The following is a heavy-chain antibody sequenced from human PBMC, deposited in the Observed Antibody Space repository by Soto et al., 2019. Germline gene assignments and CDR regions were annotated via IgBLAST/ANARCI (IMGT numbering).Heavy chain of an antibody. CDR2: ISWNSGSI. CDR3: AKEGYNWNDGAFDI. CDR1: GSTFDDYA. D-gene: IGHD1-1*01. V-gene: IGHV3-9*01. J-gene: IGHJ3*02. Sequence: GGSLRLSCAASGSTFDDYAMHWVRQAPGKGLEWVSGISWNSGSIGYADSVKGRFTISRDNAKNSLYLQMNSLRAEDTALYYCAKEGYNWNDGAFDIWGQGTMVTVSS.